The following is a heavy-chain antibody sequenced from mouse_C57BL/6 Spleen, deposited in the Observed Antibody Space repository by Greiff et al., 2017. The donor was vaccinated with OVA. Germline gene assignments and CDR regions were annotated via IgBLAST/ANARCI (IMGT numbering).Heavy chain of an antibody. V-gene: IGHV1-59*01. D-gene: IGHD2-1*01. CDR2: IDPSDSYT. CDR1: FYPFPSYW. CDR3: ARHYGNYDYAMDY. Sequence: QVQLQQPGAELVRPGTSVKLSCTASFYPFPSYWLHWVKQRPGPGLAWIGVIDPSDSYTNYNQKFKGKATLTVDTSSSTAYMQLSSLTSEDSAVYYCARHYGNYDYAMDYWGQGTSVTVSS. J-gene: IGHJ4*01.